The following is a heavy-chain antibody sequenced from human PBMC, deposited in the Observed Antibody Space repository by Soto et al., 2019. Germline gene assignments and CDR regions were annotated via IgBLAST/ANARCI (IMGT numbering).Heavy chain of an antibody. CDR2: IYWDDDK. CDR1: GFSLSTSGVG. D-gene: IGHD3-3*01. Sequence: QITLKESGPTLVKPTQTLTLTCTFSGFSLSTSGVGVGWIRQPPGKALEWLALIYWDDDKRYSPSLKSRLTITKDTSKNQVVLTMTNMDPVDTATYYCAHSFSRRGWSGYSAPLYWGQGTLVTVSS. V-gene: IGHV2-5*02. J-gene: IGHJ4*02. CDR3: AHSFSRRGWSGYSAPLY.